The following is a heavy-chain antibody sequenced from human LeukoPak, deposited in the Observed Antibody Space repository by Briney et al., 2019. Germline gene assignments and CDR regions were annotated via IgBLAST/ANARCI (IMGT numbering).Heavy chain of an antibody. V-gene: IGHV1-69*04. CDR2: IIPILGIA. Sequence: GSSVKVSCKASGGTFSSYAISWVRQAPGQGLEWMGRIIPILGIANYAQKFQGRVTITADKSTSTAYMELSSLRSEDTAVYYCAGVDTANGWFDPWGQGTLVTVSS. D-gene: IGHD5-18*01. CDR1: GGTFSSYA. CDR3: AGVDTANGWFDP. J-gene: IGHJ5*02.